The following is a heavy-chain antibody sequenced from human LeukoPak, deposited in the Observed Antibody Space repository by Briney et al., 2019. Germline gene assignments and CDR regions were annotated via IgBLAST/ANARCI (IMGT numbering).Heavy chain of an antibody. CDR3: ARGIAAAGTAVVQGFGDFDY. Sequence: GASVKVSCKASGGTFSSYAISWVRQAPGQGLEWMGGIIPIFGTANYAQKFQGRVTITADESTSTAYMELSSLRSEDTAVYYCARGIAAAGTAVVQGFGDFDYWGQGTLVTVSS. V-gene: IGHV1-69*13. D-gene: IGHD6-13*01. CDR2: IIPIFGTA. CDR1: GGTFSSYA. J-gene: IGHJ4*02.